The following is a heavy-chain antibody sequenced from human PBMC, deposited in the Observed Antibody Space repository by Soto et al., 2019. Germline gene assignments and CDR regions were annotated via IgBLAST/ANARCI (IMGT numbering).Heavy chain of an antibody. CDR2: ISSNSAYI. CDR1: GFTFRSFT. J-gene: IGHJ5*02. Sequence: GGSLRLSCAASGFTFRSFTMNWVRQAPGKGLEWVSTISSNSAYIYYTDALRGRITISRDNAKNSLHLQMNSLRAEDTAVYYCTRDASRDSSARGWFDPWGPGTLVTVSS. D-gene: IGHD6-13*01. CDR3: TRDASRDSSARGWFDP. V-gene: IGHV3-21*01.